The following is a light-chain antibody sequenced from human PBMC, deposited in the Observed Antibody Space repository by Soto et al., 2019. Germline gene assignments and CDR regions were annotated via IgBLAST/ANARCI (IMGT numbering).Light chain of an antibody. Sequence: QSALTQPASVPGSPGQSITISCTGTSSDVGGYNYVSWYQQHPGKAPKLMIYDVSNRPSGVSNRFSGSKSGNTASLTISGLQAEDEADYYCSSYTSSSTLKVFGTGTKLTVL. CDR2: DVS. CDR1: SSDVGGYNY. V-gene: IGLV2-14*01. CDR3: SSYTSSSTLKV. J-gene: IGLJ1*01.